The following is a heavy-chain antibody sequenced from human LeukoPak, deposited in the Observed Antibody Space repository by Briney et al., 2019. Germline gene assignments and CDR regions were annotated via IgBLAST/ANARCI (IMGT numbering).Heavy chain of an antibody. CDR3: ARDSGYSSSSSDAFDI. D-gene: IGHD6-6*01. CDR1: GYTFTSYY. V-gene: IGHV1-46*01. J-gene: IGHJ3*02. CDR2: INPSGGST. Sequence: ASVKASCKASGYTFTSYYMHWVRQAPGQGLEWMGIINPSGGSTSYEQKFQGRVTMTRDPSTSTVYMELSSLRSGGTAVYYCARDSGYSSSSSDAFDIWGQGTMVSVSS.